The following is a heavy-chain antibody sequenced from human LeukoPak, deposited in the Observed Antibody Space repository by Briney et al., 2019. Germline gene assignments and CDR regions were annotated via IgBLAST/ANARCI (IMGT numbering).Heavy chain of an antibody. CDR1: GFMFDDYG. CDR2: INWNGGRT. J-gene: IGHJ4*01. Sequence: GGCLRLSCAGSGFMFDDYGMSWVRQAPGKGLEWVSGINWNGGRTGYADSVKGRFTISRDNAKNSLYLQMNSLRAEDTALYYCARDYDYGDYPGYWGHGTLVTVSS. V-gene: IGHV3-20*04. D-gene: IGHD4-17*01. CDR3: ARDYDYGDYPGY.